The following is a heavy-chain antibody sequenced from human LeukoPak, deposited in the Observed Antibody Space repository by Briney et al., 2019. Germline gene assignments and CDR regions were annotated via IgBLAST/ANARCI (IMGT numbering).Heavy chain of an antibody. Sequence: GGSLRLSCAASGFTFSSYSMNWVRQAPGKGLEWVSSISSSSSYIYYADSVKGRFTISRDNAKNSLYLQMNSLRAEDTAVYYCARDPRYCSGGSCSKGFDYWGQGTLVTVSS. D-gene: IGHD2-15*01. CDR3: ARDPRYCSGGSCSKGFDY. CDR2: ISSSSSYI. J-gene: IGHJ4*02. V-gene: IGHV3-21*01. CDR1: GFTFSSYS.